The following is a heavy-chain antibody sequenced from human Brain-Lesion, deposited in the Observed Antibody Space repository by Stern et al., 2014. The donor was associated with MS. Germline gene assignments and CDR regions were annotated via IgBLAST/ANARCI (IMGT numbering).Heavy chain of an antibody. CDR1: GGSISSNSYY. V-gene: IGHV4-39*01. Sequence: QLQLQESGPGLVKPSETLSLTCTVSGGSISSNSYYWGWIRQPPGKGLEWIGSIYYRGSTYYNPSLKSRVTISKDTSKNQFSLTLTSVTAADTAVYFCAKVWLGELHENPFDYWGQGTLVTVSS. CDR3: AKVWLGELHENPFDY. J-gene: IGHJ4*02. D-gene: IGHD3-10*01. CDR2: IYYRGST.